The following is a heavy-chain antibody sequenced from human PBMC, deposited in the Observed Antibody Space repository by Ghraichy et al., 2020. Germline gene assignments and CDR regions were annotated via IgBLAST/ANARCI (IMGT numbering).Heavy chain of an antibody. CDR1: GFTFSTYS. Sequence: ETLSLTCAASGFTFSTYSMNWVRQAPGKGLEWVSSIGTSSSFVYYADSVKGRFSISRDNAKNSLYLQMNSLRAEDTAVYYCARYNDYGDYDFDYWGQGTLVTVSS. CDR2: IGTSSSFV. D-gene: IGHD4-17*01. J-gene: IGHJ4*02. CDR3: ARYNDYGDYDFDY. V-gene: IGHV3-21*01.